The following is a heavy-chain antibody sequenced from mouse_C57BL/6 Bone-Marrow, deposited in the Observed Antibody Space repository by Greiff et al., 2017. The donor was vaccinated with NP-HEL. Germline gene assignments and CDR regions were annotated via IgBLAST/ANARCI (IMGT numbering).Heavy chain of an antibody. Sequence: VQLQESGAELVRPGASVTLSCKASGYTFTDYEMHWVKQTPVHGLEWIGAIDPETGGTAYNQKFKGKAILTADKSSSTAYMELRSLTSEDSAVYYCTSSDYYGSSYWYFEVWGTGTTVTVSS. CDR2: IDPETGGT. V-gene: IGHV1-15*01. CDR3: TSSDYYGSSYWYFEV. CDR1: GYTFTDYE. D-gene: IGHD1-1*01. J-gene: IGHJ1*03.